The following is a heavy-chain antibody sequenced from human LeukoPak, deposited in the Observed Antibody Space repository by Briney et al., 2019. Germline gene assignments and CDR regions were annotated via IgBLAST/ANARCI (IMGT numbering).Heavy chain of an antibody. CDR1: GFTFSSYG. CDR2: IWYDGSNK. J-gene: IGHJ6*02. D-gene: IGHD6-19*01. Sequence: PGGSLRLSCAASGFTFSSYGMHWVRQAPGKGLEWVAVIWYDGSNKYYADSVKGRFTISRDNSKNTLYLQMNSLRAEDTAVYYCARDGGIAVAGTPDYGMDVWGQGTTVTVSS. V-gene: IGHV3-33*01. CDR3: ARDGGIAVAGTPDYGMDV.